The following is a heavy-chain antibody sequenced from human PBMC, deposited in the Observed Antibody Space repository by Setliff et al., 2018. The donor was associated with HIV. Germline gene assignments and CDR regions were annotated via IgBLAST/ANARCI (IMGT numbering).Heavy chain of an antibody. CDR2: VLYNGGT. D-gene: IGHD1-1*01. V-gene: IGHV4-34*12. CDR1: GGPFSGNH. J-gene: IGHJ3*02. CDR3: RVWILRDTSDI. Sequence: NPSETLSLTCTVYGGPFSGNHWSWIRQSPGNGLEWIGEVLYNGGTRYNPSLENRVSMSIDTSKNQFSLKLLSVTAADTAVYYCRVWILRDTSDIWGQGTVVTVSS.